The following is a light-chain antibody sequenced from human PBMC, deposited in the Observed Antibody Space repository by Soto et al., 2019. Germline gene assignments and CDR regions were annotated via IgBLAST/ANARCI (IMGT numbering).Light chain of an antibody. CDR2: DIS. CDR3: PQYGSSEII. CDR1: QSLTNPY. J-gene: IGKJ5*01. Sequence: ENVLPRTPGTLSLSPGDRATLFCRARQSLTNPYIDWYQQKPGQAPRLLIYDISSRATGIPDKFSGRVSGTDVAFTSTRLEPEDFAVFYCPQYGSSEIIFGHSARPENK. V-gene: IGKV3-20*01.